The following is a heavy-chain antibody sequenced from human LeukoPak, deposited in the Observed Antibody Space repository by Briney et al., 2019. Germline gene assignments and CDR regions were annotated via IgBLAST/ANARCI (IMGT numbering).Heavy chain of an antibody. J-gene: IGHJ6*03. CDR3: ARSILNSGSYYYYYMDV. V-gene: IGHV3-7*01. Sequence: GGSLRLSCAASGFTFSSYWMSWVRQAPGKGLEWVANIKQDGSEKYYVDSVKGRFTISRDNAKNSLYLQMNSLRAEGTAVYYCARSILNSGSYYYYYMDVWGKGTTVTVSS. CDR1: GFTFSSYW. D-gene: IGHD1-26*01. CDR2: IKQDGSEK.